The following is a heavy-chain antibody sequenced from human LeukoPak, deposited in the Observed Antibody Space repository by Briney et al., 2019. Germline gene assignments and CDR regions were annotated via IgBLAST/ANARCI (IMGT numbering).Heavy chain of an antibody. CDR1: GFTFSSYA. CDR2: ISYDGSNK. Sequence: GRSLRLSCAASGFTFSSYAMHWVRQAPGKGLEWVAVISYDGSNKYYADSVKGRFTISRDNSKNTLYLQMNSLRAEDTAVYYCVRGSSSSAGWFDPWGQGTLVTVSS. V-gene: IGHV3-30-3*01. D-gene: IGHD6-13*01. CDR3: VRGSSSSAGWFDP. J-gene: IGHJ5*02.